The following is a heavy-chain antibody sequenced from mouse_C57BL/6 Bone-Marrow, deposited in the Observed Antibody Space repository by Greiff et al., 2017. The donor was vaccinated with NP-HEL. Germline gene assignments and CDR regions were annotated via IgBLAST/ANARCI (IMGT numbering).Heavy chain of an antibody. D-gene: IGHD1-1*01. CDR1: GYTFTSYT. V-gene: IGHV1-4*01. CDR3: ARWDLDYYGSSYDWYFDV. Sequence: VQLQQSGAELARPGASVKMSCKASGYTFTSYTMHWVKQRPGQGLEWIGYINPSSGYTKYNQKFKDKATLTADKSSSTADRQLSSLTSEDSAVYYCARWDLDYYGSSYDWYFDVWGTGTTVTVSS. J-gene: IGHJ1*03. CDR2: INPSSGYT.